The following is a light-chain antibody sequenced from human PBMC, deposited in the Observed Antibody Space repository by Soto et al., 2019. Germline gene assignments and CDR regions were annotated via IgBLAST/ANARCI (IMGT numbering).Light chain of an antibody. CDR1: RGVSANY. V-gene: IGKV3-20*01. CDR2: GAS. Sequence: ENLLTQSPGTLSLSPGEGATLSCRASRGVSANYLAWYQQKPGQAPTLLIYGASTRATGVPARFSGSGSGTEFTLTISSLQSEDFAVYYCQQYGSSPWTFGQGTKVDIK. CDR3: QQYGSSPWT. J-gene: IGKJ1*01.